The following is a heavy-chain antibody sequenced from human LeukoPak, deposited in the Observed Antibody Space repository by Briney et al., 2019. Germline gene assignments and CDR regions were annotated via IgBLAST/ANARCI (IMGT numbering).Heavy chain of an antibody. V-gene: IGHV4-59*01. J-gene: IGHJ5*02. CDR1: GGSISNYY. Sequence: SETLSLTCTVSGGSISNYYWTFIRQPPGKELEWIGYINYSGKTFYNPSLKSRVTISIDTPSNQFSLKLTSVIAADTAVYFCARVSTNGLSNWFDPWGQGTLVTVSS. D-gene: IGHD2-8*01. CDR2: INYSGKT. CDR3: ARVSTNGLSNWFDP.